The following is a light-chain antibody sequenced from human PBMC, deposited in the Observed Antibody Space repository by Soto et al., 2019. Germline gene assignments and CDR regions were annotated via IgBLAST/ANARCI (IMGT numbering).Light chain of an antibody. CDR1: SSDIGSYNY. CDR3: SSYTGTTTV. CDR2: EVS. Sequence: QSVLTQPASVSGSPGQSITISCTGASSDIGSYNYVSWYQQHLGKAPKLIIYEVSNRPSGVSNRLSGSKSGNTASLTISGLQTEDEAGYYCSSYTGTTTVFGGGTKLTVL. V-gene: IGLV2-14*01. J-gene: IGLJ3*02.